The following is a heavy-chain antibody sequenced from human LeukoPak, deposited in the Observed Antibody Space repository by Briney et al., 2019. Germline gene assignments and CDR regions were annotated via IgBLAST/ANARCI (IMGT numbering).Heavy chain of an antibody. CDR2: INHSGST. J-gene: IGHJ5*02. CDR1: GGSFSGYY. V-gene: IGHV4-34*01. CDR3: ARGNTASYNWFDP. Sequence: PSETLSLTCAVYGGSFSGYYWSWTRQPPGKGLEWIGEINHSGSTNYNPSLKSRVTISVDTSKNQFSLKLSSVTAADTAVYYCARGNTASYNWFDPWGQGTLVTVSS. D-gene: IGHD4-17*01.